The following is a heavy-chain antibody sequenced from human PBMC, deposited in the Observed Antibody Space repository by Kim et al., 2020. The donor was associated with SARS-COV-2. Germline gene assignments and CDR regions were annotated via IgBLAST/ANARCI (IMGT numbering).Heavy chain of an antibody. CDR2: KRDGRDR. J-gene: IGHJ4*02. Sequence: KRDGRDRYYGDSVKGRFTISRDNAKSSVFLQMNSLRSEEKAVYYCGISGVWGQGTLVTVSS. D-gene: IGHD3-10*01. CDR3: GISGV. V-gene: IGHV3-7*01.